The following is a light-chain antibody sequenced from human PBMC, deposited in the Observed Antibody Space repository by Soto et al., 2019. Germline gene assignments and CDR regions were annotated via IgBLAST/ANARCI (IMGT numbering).Light chain of an antibody. J-gene: IGKJ5*01. Sequence: EIVLTHSPGTLSLSPGERATLSCRASQSVSSSYLAWYQQKPGQAPRLLIYGASRRATGVPDRFSGSGSGTDFPLTISGLEPEDFAVYYCQQYDSSPFTFGQGTRLDIK. CDR3: QQYDSSPFT. V-gene: IGKV3-20*01. CDR1: QSVSSSY. CDR2: GAS.